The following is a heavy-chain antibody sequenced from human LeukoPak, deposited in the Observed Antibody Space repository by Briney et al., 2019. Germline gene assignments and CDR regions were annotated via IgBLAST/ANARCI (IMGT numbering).Heavy chain of an antibody. CDR1: GFTFDDYA. CDR2: ISWNSGSI. J-gene: IGHJ6*02. D-gene: IGHD3-10*01. V-gene: IGHV3-9*01. CDR3: ARDRPVLLWFGELSDDAYGMDV. Sequence: GGSLGLSCAASGFTFDDYAMHWVRQAPGKGLEWVSGISWNSGSIGYADSVKGRFTISRDNAKNSLYLQMNSLRSEDTAVYYCARDRPVLLWFGELSDDAYGMDVWGQGTTVTVSS.